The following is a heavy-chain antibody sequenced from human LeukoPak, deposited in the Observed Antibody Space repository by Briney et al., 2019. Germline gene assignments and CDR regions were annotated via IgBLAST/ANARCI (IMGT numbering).Heavy chain of an antibody. J-gene: IGHJ5*02. CDR1: GFTFDDYA. V-gene: IGHV3-9*01. CDR3: AKDSGYSSSWSRNWLDP. Sequence: GRSLRLSCAASGFTFDDYAMHWVRQAPGKGLEWVSGISWNSGSIGYADSVKGRFTISRDNAKNSLYLQMNSLRAEDTALYYCAKDSGYSSSWSRNWLDPWGQGTLVTVSS. CDR2: ISWNSGSI. D-gene: IGHD6-13*01.